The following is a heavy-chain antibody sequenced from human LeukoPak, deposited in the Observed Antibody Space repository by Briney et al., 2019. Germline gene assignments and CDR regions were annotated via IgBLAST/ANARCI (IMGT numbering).Heavy chain of an antibody. V-gene: IGHV4-59*01. D-gene: IGHD2-8*01. J-gene: IGHJ3*02. CDR2: IYYSGST. CDR3: ARAMYASRDAFDI. CDR1: GGSISSYY. Sequence: EPSETLSLTCTVSGGSISSYYWSWIRQPPGKGLEWIGYIYYSGSTNYNPSLKSRVTISVDTSKNQFSLKLSSVTAADTAVYYCARAMYASRDAFDIWGQGTMVTVSS.